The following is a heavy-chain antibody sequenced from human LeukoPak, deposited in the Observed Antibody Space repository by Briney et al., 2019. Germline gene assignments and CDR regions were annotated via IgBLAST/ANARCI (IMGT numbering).Heavy chain of an antibody. Sequence: GASVKVSCKASGYTFTGYYMHWVRQAPGQGLEWMGWINPNSGGTNYAQKFQGRVTMTRDTSISTAYMELSRLRSDDTAAYYCARGEYSSGWYSGYWGQGTLVTVSS. J-gene: IGHJ4*02. V-gene: IGHV1-2*02. CDR1: GYTFTGYY. CDR3: ARGEYSSGWYSGY. D-gene: IGHD6-19*01. CDR2: INPNSGGT.